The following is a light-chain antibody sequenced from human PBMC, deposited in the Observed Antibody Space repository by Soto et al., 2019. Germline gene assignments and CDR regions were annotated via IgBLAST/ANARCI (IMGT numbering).Light chain of an antibody. CDR1: TSDVGDYNY. V-gene: IGLV2-14*01. J-gene: IGLJ2*01. CDR2: HVS. Sequence: QSALTQPASGSGSPGQSITISCTATTSDVGDYNYVSWYQQYPGKAPKPIIYHVSNRPSGVSNRFSGSKSGDTASLTISGLQAEDEAEYYCSSYSSGGSVILGGGTKLTVL. CDR3: SSYSSGGSVI.